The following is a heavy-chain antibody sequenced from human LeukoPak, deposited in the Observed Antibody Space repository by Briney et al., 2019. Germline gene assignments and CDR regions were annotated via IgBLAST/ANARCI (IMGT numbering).Heavy chain of an antibody. J-gene: IGHJ4*02. V-gene: IGHV1-46*01. CDR1: GYTFTSYD. Sequence: ASVKVSCKASGYTFTSYDINWVRQAPGQGLEWMGIINPSGGSTSYAQKFQGRVTMTRDMSTSTVYMELSSLRSEDTAVYYCARDLPLDYWGQGTLVTVSS. CDR3: ARDLPLDY. CDR2: INPSGGST.